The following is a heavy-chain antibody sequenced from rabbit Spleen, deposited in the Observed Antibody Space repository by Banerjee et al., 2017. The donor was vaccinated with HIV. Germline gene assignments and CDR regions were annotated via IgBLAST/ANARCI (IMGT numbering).Heavy chain of an antibody. CDR1: GFDISKYG. Sequence: QEQLVESGGGLVQPGGSLKLSCTVSGFDISKYGVTWVRQAPGKGLEWIACIAGSSSGFTYSATWAKGRFTISKPSSTTVTLQMASLTVADTATYFCARDTGTSFSTYGMDLWGPGTLVTVS. CDR2: IAGSSSGFT. D-gene: IGHD8-1*01. V-gene: IGHV1S45*01. J-gene: IGHJ6*01. CDR3: ARDTGTSFSTYGMDL.